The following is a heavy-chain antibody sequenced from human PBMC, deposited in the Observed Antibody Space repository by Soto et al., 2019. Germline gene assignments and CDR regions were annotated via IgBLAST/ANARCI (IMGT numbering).Heavy chain of an antibody. CDR2: INAGNGNT. CDR3: ARVAEQQLLNWFDP. Sequence: GASVKVSCKASGYTFTSYAMHWVRQAPGQRLEWMGWINAGNGNTKYSQNFQGRVTFTRDTSASTAYMELSSLRSEDTAVYYCARVAEQQLLNWFDPWGQGTLVTVSS. D-gene: IGHD4-4*01. J-gene: IGHJ5*02. CDR1: GYTFTSYA. V-gene: IGHV1-3*01.